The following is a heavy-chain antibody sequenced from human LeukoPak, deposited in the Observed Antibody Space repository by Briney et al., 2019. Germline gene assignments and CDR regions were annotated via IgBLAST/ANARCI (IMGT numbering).Heavy chain of an antibody. Sequence: GGSLRLYCAGSGFTFSNAWMNWVRQAPGKGQEWVGRIKSKPDGETTDYAAPVKGRFTISRDDPKNMVYVQMNSLKTEDTAVYYCATGRDFDLWGRGTLVTVSS. CDR1: GFTFSNAW. CDR2: IKSKPDGETT. CDR3: ATGRDFDL. J-gene: IGHJ2*01. V-gene: IGHV3-15*01.